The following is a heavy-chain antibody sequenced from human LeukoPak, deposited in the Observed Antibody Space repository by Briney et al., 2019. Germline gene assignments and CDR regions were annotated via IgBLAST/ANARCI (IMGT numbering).Heavy chain of an antibody. J-gene: IGHJ4*02. CDR2: ISWISGYI. V-gene: IGHV3-9*01. Sequence: PGGSLRLSCAASGFTFDNYAMYWVRQAPGKGLEWLSLISWISGYIGYADSVKGRFTISRDNDKKSLDLQMNSLRAEDTAFYYCAKVRGTYSSGYFFDYWGQGTLVTVSS. CDR1: GFTFDNYA. CDR3: AKVRGTYSSGYFFDY. D-gene: IGHD6-19*01.